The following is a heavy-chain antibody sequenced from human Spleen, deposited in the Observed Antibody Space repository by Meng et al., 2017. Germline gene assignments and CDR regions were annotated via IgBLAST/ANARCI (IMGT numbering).Heavy chain of an antibody. Sequence: QDQLVKPVAAVKKPGASVKVSCNVSGYTFTHHGISWIRQAPGQGLEWMGWISCYNGDTNYAQKFQGRVTMTTDTSTSTAYMDLRSLRSDDTAVYYCARDPSNTSGRYAYFDYWGQGTLVTVSS. CDR3: ARDPSNTSGRYAYFDY. J-gene: IGHJ4*02. CDR2: ISCYNGDT. V-gene: IGHV1-18*01. CDR1: GYTFTHHG. D-gene: IGHD6-19*01.